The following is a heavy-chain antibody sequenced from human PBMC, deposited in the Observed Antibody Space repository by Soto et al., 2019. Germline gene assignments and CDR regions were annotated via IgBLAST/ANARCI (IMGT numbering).Heavy chain of an antibody. CDR1: VLTFSRYW. Sequence: SLRLSCEASVLTFSRYWMTWVRQAPGKGLEWLADIKPDGSEKYYVDSVEGRFTISRDNAKNSIYLEMNSLRVEDTAVYYCARSITTLGVVTISDDNWFDPWGQGT. D-gene: IGHD3-3*01. J-gene: IGHJ5*02. V-gene: IGHV3-7*03. CDR2: IKPDGSEK. CDR3: ARSITTLGVVTISDDNWFDP.